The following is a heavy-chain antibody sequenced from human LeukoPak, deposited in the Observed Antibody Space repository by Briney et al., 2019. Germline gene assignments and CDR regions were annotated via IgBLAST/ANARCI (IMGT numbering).Heavy chain of an antibody. D-gene: IGHD4-17*01. J-gene: IGHJ4*02. CDR1: AGTFSSYA. Sequence: SVKVSCKASAGTFSSYAISWVRQAPGQGLEWMGGIIPIFGTANYAQKFQGRVTITADESTSTAYVELSSLRSEDTAVYYCARTTVTTRRSWVFDYWGQGTLVTVSS. V-gene: IGHV1-69*01. CDR2: IIPIFGTA. CDR3: ARTTVTTRRSWVFDY.